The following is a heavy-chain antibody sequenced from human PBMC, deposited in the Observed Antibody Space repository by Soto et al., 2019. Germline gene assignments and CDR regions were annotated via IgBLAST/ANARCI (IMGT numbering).Heavy chain of an antibody. D-gene: IGHD6-19*01. CDR1: GGSISSSSYY. CDR3: AMYSSGWYYYYGMDV. Sequence: SETLSLTCTVSGGSISSSSYYWGWIRQPPGKGLEWIGSIYYSGSTYYNPSLKSRVTMSVDTSKNQFSLKLSSVTAADTAVYYCAMYSSGWYYYYGMDVWGQGTTVT. CDR2: IYYSGST. V-gene: IGHV4-39*01. J-gene: IGHJ6*02.